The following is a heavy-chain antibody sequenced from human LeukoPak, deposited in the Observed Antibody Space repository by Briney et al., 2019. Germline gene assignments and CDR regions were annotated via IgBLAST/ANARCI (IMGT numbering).Heavy chain of an antibody. CDR2: IVVCSGNT. J-gene: IGHJ4*02. CDR1: VFTFTISA. CDR3: AAREMAVSYYFDY. V-gene: IGHV1-58*02. D-gene: IGHD5-24*01. Sequence: ASVKVSCKSSVFTFTISAMQWVRQARGQRLEGIGWIVVCSGNTNYAQKFQERVTITSDMSTSTVYMELSSLRSEDTAVYYCAAREMAVSYYFDYWGQGTLVTVSS.